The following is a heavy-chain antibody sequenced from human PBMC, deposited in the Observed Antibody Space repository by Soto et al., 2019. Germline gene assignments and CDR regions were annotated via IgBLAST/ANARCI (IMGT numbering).Heavy chain of an antibody. CDR1: GFTFSTYA. CDR3: ASPALPLCGGDCPLDY. J-gene: IGHJ4*02. CDR2: ISGSGGST. D-gene: IGHD2-21*02. Sequence: EVQLLESGGGLVQPGGSLRLSCAASGFTFSTYAMSWVRQAPGKGLEWVSAISGSGGSTYYADSVKGRFTISRDNSKNTLYLQMNSLRAEDTAVYYCASPALPLCGGDCPLDYWGQGTLVTVSS. V-gene: IGHV3-23*01.